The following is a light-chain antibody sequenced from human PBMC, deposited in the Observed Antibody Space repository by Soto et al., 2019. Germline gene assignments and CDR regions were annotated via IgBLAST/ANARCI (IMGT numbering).Light chain of an antibody. CDR3: QQCYSWPVT. V-gene: IGKV3-15*01. CDR1: QSVSSN. Sequence: EIVLTQSPCTLSLSPGERATLSCRASQSVSSNLAWYQQKPGQAPRLLIHAASTRATGIPARFSGSGSGTEFTLTISSLQSEDFAVYYCQQCYSWPVTFGGGTKVDIK. CDR2: AAS. J-gene: IGKJ4*01.